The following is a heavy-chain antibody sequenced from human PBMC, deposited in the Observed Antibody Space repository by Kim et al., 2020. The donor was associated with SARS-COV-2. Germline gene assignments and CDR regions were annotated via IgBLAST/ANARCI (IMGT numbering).Heavy chain of an antibody. D-gene: IGHD3-22*01. CDR3: ARGNYYDSSGYRNYYYGMDV. CDR2: IGTAGDT. Sequence: GGSLRLSCAVSGFTFSSYDMHWVRQATGKGLEWVSAIGTAGDTYYPGSVKGRFTISRENAKNSLYLQMNSLRAGDTAVYYCARGNYYDSSGYRNYYYGMDVWGQGTTVTVSS. CDR1: GFTFSSYD. V-gene: IGHV3-13*04. J-gene: IGHJ6*02.